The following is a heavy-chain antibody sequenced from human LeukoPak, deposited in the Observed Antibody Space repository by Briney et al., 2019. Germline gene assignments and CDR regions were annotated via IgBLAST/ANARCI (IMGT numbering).Heavy chain of an antibody. Sequence: GGSLRLSCAASGFTFGSYCMNWVRQAPGKGLVWVSRIASDGSSTTYADSVKGRFSISRDNAKNTLYLQMNSLRVEDTAVYYCARGRPHGNDYWGQGTLVTVSS. V-gene: IGHV3-74*01. CDR1: GFTFGSYC. CDR3: ARGRPHGNDY. CDR2: IASDGSST. D-gene: IGHD4-23*01. J-gene: IGHJ4*02.